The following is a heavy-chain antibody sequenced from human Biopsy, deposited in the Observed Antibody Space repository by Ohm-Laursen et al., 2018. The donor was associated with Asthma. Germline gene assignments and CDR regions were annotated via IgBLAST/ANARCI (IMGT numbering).Heavy chain of an antibody. Sequence: SLRLSCSASGFAVSRDHMFWVRQAPGKGLEWVSVIYSGGTSHTADSVRGRFTISRDYSKNTLSLQMHSLRAEDTAVYYCARGDSSNWSHYYFDYWGQGTLVTDSS. CDR2: IYSGGTS. D-gene: IGHD3-22*01. V-gene: IGHV3-53*01. J-gene: IGHJ4*02. CDR3: ARGDSSNWSHYYFDY. CDR1: GFAVSRDH.